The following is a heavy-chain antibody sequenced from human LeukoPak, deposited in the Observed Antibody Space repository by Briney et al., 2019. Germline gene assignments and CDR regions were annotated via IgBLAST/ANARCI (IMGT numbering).Heavy chain of an antibody. CDR1: GFTFSNYW. Sequence: PGGSLRLSCAVSGFTFSNYWMLWVRQVPGEGPVWVSHINSDGSDTTYADSVKGRFTISRDNAKDTLYLQMNSLRAEDTAVYYCARSGSGYSHYYYMDVWGKGTTVTVSS. CDR2: INSDGSDT. V-gene: IGHV3-74*01. CDR3: ARSGSGYSHYYYMDV. J-gene: IGHJ6*03. D-gene: IGHD1-26*01.